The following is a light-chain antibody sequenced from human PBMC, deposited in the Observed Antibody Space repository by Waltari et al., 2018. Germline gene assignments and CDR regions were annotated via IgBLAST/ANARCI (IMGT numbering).Light chain of an antibody. V-gene: IGKV1-9*01. CDR1: QGISSY. J-gene: IGKJ4*01. Sequence: IQLTQSPSSLSASVGDRVTIPCRASQGISSYLAWYQQKPGKAPKLLIYAASTLQSGVPSRFSGSGSGTDVTLTISSLQPEDFATYYCQQLNSYPRALTFGGGTKVEIK. CDR3: QQLNSYPRALT. CDR2: AAS.